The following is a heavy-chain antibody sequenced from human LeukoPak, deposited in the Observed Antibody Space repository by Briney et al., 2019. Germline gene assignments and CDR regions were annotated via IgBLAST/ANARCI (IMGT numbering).Heavy chain of an antibody. Sequence: ASVKVSCKASGNTFTSDYMHWLRQAPGQGLEWMGIINPSGGSTSYAQKFQGRVTMTRDTSTSTVYMELSSLRSEDTAVYYCARVTVRDDYWGQGTLVTVSS. D-gene: IGHD3-10*01. CDR3: ARVTVRDDY. V-gene: IGHV1-46*01. CDR1: GNTFTSDY. J-gene: IGHJ4*02. CDR2: INPSGGST.